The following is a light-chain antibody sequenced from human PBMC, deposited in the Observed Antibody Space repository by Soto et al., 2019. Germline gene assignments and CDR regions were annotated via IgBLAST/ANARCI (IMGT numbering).Light chain of an antibody. V-gene: IGLV2-14*01. Sequence: QSALTQPASVSGSPGQSITISCTGTSSDVGGYNYVSWYQQHPGEAPKLVIYDVSNRPSGVSNRFSGSKSGNTASLTISGLQAEDEADYYCSSYTSSSTYVFGTGTKLTVL. CDR3: SSYTSSSTYV. J-gene: IGLJ1*01. CDR2: DVS. CDR1: SSDVGGYNY.